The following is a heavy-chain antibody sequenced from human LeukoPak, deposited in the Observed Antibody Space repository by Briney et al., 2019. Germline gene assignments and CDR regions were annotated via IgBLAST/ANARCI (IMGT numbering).Heavy chain of an antibody. CDR2: IKQDGSEK. V-gene: IGHV3-7*03. J-gene: IGHJ4*02. CDR3: ARGGDRYFDWLSLFDY. D-gene: IGHD3-9*01. Sequence: PGGSLRLSCAASGFTFSSYWMSWVRQAPGKGLEWVANIKQDGSEKYYVDPVKGRFTISRDNAKNSLYLQMNSLRAEDTAVYYCARGGDRYFDWLSLFDYWGQGTLVTVSS. CDR1: GFTFSSYW.